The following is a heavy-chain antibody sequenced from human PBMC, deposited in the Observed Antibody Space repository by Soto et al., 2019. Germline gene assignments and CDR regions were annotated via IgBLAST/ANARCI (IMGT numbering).Heavy chain of an antibody. J-gene: IGHJ4*02. D-gene: IGHD3-10*01. V-gene: IGHV4-39*01. CDR2: IYYSGST. Sequence: SETLSLTCTVSGGSISSSSYYWGWIRQPPGKGLEWIGSIYYSGSTYYNPSLKSRVTISVDTSKNQFSLKLSSVTAADTAVYYCARHSYGSGSSSVGDYFDYWGQGTLVTVSS. CDR1: GGSISSSSYY. CDR3: ARHSYGSGSSSVGDYFDY.